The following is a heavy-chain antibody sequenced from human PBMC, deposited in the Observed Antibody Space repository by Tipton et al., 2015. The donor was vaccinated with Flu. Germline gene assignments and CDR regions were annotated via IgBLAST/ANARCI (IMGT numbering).Heavy chain of an antibody. V-gene: IGHV4-38-2*02. Sequence: TLSLTCNVSGYSITTGYYWGWIRRPPVKGLEWIGSFYHSGITYYNPSLKSRVTISVDTSNNQFSLKLSSVTAADTAIYYCARRPYMSSSDLYAFDIWGQGTMVTVSS. CDR2: FYHSGIT. CDR3: ARRPYMSSSDLYAFDI. CDR1: GYSITTGYY. D-gene: IGHD6-6*01. J-gene: IGHJ3*02.